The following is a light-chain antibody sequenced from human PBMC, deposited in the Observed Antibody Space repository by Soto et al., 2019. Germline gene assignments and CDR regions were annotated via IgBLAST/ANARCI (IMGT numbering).Light chain of an antibody. J-gene: IGKJ2*01. CDR1: QGISSY. CDR2: AAS. V-gene: IGKV1-9*01. Sequence: DIQLTQSPSFLSASVGXRVTITCRASQGISSYLAWYQQKPGKAPKLLIYAASTLQSGVPSRFSGSGSGTEFTLTISRLQPEDFATYYCQQLNSYSTPYTFGQGTKVDIK. CDR3: QQLNSYSTPYT.